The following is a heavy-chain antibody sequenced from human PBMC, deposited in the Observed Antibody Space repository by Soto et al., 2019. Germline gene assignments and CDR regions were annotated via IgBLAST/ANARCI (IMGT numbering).Heavy chain of an antibody. CDR3: ARILEDIVVVPAASRDY. J-gene: IGHJ4*02. Sequence: GESLKISCKGSGYSFTIYWISWVRQRPGKGLEWMGRIDPSDSYTNYSPSFQGHVTISADKSISTAYLQWSSLKASDTAMYYCARILEDIVVVPAASRDYWGQGTLVTVSS. D-gene: IGHD2-2*01. CDR2: IDPSDSYT. CDR1: GYSFTIYW. V-gene: IGHV5-10-1*01.